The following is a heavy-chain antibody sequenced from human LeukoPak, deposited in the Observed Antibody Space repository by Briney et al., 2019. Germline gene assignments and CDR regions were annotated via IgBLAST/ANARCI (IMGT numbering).Heavy chain of an antibody. Sequence: GGSLRLSCAASGFTVSSNYMSWVRQAPGKGLEWVSVIYSGGSTYYADSVKGRFTISRDNSKNTLYLQMNSLRAEDTAVYYCARGLKVVKGYYYYYYMDVWGKGTTVTVSS. D-gene: IGHD3-22*01. V-gene: IGHV3-53*01. J-gene: IGHJ6*03. CDR2: IYSGGST. CDR1: GFTVSSNY. CDR3: ARGLKVVKGYYYYYYMDV.